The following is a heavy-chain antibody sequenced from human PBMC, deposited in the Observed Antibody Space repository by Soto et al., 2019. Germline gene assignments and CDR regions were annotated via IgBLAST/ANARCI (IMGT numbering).Heavy chain of an antibody. D-gene: IGHD3-10*01. CDR1: GGTFSSYA. CDR3: ARDDNLWFGDPYGMDV. Sequence: ASVKVSCKASGGTFSSYAISWVRQAPGQGLEWMGGIIPIFGTANYAQKFQGRVTITADESTGTAYMELSSLRSEDTAVYYCARDDNLWFGDPYGMDVWGQGTTVTVSS. CDR2: IIPIFGTA. J-gene: IGHJ6*02. V-gene: IGHV1-69*13.